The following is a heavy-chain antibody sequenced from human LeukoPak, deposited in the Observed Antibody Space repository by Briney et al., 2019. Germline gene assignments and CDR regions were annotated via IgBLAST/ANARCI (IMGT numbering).Heavy chain of an antibody. D-gene: IGHD3-10*01. Sequence: ASVKVSCKASGYTFTGYYMHWVRQAPGQGLEWMGWINPNSGGTNYAQKFQGRVTMTRDTSISTAYMELSRLRSDDTAVYYCARGPRITMVRGVITPSPYWGQGTLVTVSS. J-gene: IGHJ4*02. CDR1: GYTFTGYY. CDR3: ARGPRITMVRGVITPSPY. V-gene: IGHV1-2*02. CDR2: INPNSGGT.